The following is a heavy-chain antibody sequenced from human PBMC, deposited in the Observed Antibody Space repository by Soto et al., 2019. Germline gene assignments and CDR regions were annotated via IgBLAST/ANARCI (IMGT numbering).Heavy chain of an antibody. CDR2: IYSNGSA. V-gene: IGHV4-30-4*01. J-gene: IGHJ5*02. CDR3: VRDTGSGPSWFDP. CDR1: GGSISSGDYS. D-gene: IGHD3-10*01. Sequence: SETLSLTCTVSGGSISSGDYSWSWIRQPPGKGLECIAYIYSNGSAYYNPSLKSRVTVLVDTSRNQFSLTLRYVTAADTAVYYCVRDTGSGPSWFDPWGHGTLVTVSS.